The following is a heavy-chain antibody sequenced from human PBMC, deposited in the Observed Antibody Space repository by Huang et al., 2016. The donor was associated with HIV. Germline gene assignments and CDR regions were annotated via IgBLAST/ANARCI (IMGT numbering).Heavy chain of an antibody. CDR1: GYTFTSYD. J-gene: IGHJ2*01. CDR3: ARGPTTGYSSGWYRGNWYFDL. Sequence: QVQLVQSGAEVKKPGASVKVSCKASGYTFTSYDINWVRQATGQGLEWMGVMNPNSGNTGYAQKCQGRVTITRNTSISTAYMERSSLRSEDTAVYYCARGPTTGYSSGWYRGNWYFDLWGRGTLVTVSS. V-gene: IGHV1-8*03. CDR2: MNPNSGNT. D-gene: IGHD6-19*01.